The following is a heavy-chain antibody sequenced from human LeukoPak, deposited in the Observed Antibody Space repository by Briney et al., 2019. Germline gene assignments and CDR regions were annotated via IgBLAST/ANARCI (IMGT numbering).Heavy chain of an antibody. V-gene: IGHV4-34*01. D-gene: IGHD2-2*01. CDR2: INHSGST. CDR3: ARGPYCSSTSCYFNP. J-gene: IGHJ5*02. Sequence: PSETLSLTCAVYGGSFSGYYWSWIRQPPGKGLEWIGEINHSGSTNYNPSLKSRVTISVDTSKNQFSLKLSSVTAADTAVYYCARGPYCSSTSCYFNPWGQGTLVTVSS. CDR1: GGSFSGYY.